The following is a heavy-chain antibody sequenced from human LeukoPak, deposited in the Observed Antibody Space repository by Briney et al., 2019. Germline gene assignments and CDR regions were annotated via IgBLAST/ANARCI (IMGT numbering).Heavy chain of an antibody. CDR3: ARDGTVTAGPFDP. CDR1: GITFSSFG. J-gene: IGHJ5*02. D-gene: IGHD4-11*01. V-gene: IGHV3-33*01. CDR2: IWYDGSNK. Sequence: GGSLRLSCAAPGITFSSFGMHWLRQDPGEGLEWVAFIWYDGSNKYYADSVKGRFTISRDNYKNTLSLQMNSLRVEDTAVYYCARDGTVTAGPFDPWGRGTLVTVSS.